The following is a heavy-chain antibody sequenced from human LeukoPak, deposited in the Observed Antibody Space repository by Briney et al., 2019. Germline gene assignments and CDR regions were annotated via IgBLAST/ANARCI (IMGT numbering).Heavy chain of an antibody. CDR3: ARDHEGVVVPAAISNWFDH. CDR2: INPNSGGT. D-gene: IGHD2-2*02. J-gene: IGHJ5*02. V-gene: IGHV1-2*02. Sequence: ASVTVSCKASGYTFTGYYMHWVRQAPGQGLEWMGWINPNSGGTNYAQKFQGRVTMTRDTSISTAYMELSRLRSDDTAVYYCARDHEGVVVPAAISNWFDHWGQGTLVTVSS. CDR1: GYTFTGYY.